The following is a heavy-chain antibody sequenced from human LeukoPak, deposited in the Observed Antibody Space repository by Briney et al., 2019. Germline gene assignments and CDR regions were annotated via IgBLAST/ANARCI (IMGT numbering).Heavy chain of an antibody. J-gene: IGHJ3*02. CDR1: GGSISSISYY. V-gene: IGHV4-39*01. CDR3: ARQKLGRLHDAFDI. CDR2: IYYSGST. D-gene: IGHD7-27*01. Sequence: SETLSLTCTVSGGSISSISYYWGWIRQPPGKGLEWIGSIYYSGSTYYNPSLKSRVTISVDTSKNQFSLKLSSVTAADTAVYYCARQKLGRLHDAFDIWGQGTMVTVSS.